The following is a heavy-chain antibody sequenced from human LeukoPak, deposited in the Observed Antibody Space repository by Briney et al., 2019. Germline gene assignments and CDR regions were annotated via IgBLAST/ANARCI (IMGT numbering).Heavy chain of an antibody. CDR2: ISAYNGNT. CDR3: ARLFWSGYYYYFDY. D-gene: IGHD3-3*01. Sequence: ASVKVSCKASGYTFTSYGISWVRQAPGQGLEWMGWISAYNGNTNYAQKLQGRVTMTTDTSTSSAYMELRSLRSDDTAVYYCARLFWSGYYYYFDYWGQGTLVTVSS. CDR1: GYTFTSYG. J-gene: IGHJ4*02. V-gene: IGHV1-18*01.